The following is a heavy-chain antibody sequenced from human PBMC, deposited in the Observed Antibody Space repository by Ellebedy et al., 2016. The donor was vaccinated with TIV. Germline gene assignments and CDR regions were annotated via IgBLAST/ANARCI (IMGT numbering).Heavy chain of an antibody. Sequence: GESLKISCEASGFTFSNYALGWVRQAPGKGLEWVSVISGIGTTTYYADSVKGRFTISRDNSKNTLYLQMISLRGEDTALYYCTKKYTTATTDWFDPWGQGTLVTVSS. D-gene: IGHD1-1*01. CDR2: ISGIGTTT. CDR1: GFTFSNYA. V-gene: IGHV3-23*01. CDR3: TKKYTTATTDWFDP. J-gene: IGHJ5*02.